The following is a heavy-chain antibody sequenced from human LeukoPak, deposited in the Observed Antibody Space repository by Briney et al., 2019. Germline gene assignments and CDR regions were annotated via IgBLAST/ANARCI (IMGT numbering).Heavy chain of an antibody. Sequence: TGGSLRLSCAASGFTFSSYAMSWVRQAPGKGLEWVSAISGSGGSTYYADSVKGRFTISRDNSKNTLYLQMNSLRAEDTAVYYCAKKGYYGSGSYYLSYPLDYWGQGTLVTVSS. J-gene: IGHJ4*02. CDR3: AKKGYYGSGSYYLSYPLDY. CDR1: GFTFSSYA. V-gene: IGHV3-23*01. CDR2: ISGSGGST. D-gene: IGHD3-10*01.